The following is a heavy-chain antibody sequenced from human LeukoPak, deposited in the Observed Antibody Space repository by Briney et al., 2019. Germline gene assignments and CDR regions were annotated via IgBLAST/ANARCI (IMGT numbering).Heavy chain of an antibody. Sequence: SETLSLTCTVSGGSISSSSYYWGWIRQPPGKGLEWIGSIYYSGSTYYNPSLKSRVTISVDTSKNQFSLKLSSVTAADTAVYYCARIAPYSSSPFDDWGQGTLVTVSS. J-gene: IGHJ4*02. D-gene: IGHD6-6*01. CDR3: ARIAPYSSSPFDD. CDR1: GGSISSSSYY. CDR2: IYYSGST. V-gene: IGHV4-39*01.